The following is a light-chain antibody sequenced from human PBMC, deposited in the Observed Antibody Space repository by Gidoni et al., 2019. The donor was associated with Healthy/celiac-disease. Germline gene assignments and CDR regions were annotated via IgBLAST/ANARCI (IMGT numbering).Light chain of an antibody. CDR3: QQSYRTPWT. Sequence: IQMTQSPSSLSASVGDRVTITCRASQSISSYLNWYQQKPGKAPKLLIYAASSLQSGVPSRFSDSGSGTDFTLTISSLQPEDFATYYCQQSYRTPWTFGQGTKVEIK. CDR2: AAS. J-gene: IGKJ1*01. CDR1: QSISSY. V-gene: IGKV1-39*01.